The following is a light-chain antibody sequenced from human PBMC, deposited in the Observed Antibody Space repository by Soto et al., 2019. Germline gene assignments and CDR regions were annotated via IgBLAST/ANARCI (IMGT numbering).Light chain of an antibody. CDR3: SSYTATTTYV. CDR2: DVG. V-gene: IGLV2-14*03. CDR1: SSDVGAYNY. J-gene: IGLJ1*01. Sequence: QSALTQPASVSGSPGQSIAISCTGSSSDVGAYNYVSWFQQHPGKAPKLMIYDVGSRPSGVYNRFSGSKSGNTASLTISGLQAENEADYYCSSYTATTTYVFGTGTKLTVL.